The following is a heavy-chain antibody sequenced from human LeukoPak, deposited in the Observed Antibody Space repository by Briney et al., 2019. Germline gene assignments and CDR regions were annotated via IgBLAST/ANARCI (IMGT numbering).Heavy chain of an antibody. CDR2: INSDGSST. CDR3: ASGEARRYFDCPPERAFDY. Sequence: HPGGSLRLSCAASGFTFSSYWMHWVRQAPGKGLVWVSRINSDGSSTSYADSVKGRFTISRDNAKNTLYLQMNSLRAEDTAVYYCASGEARRYFDCPPERAFDYWGQGTLVTVSS. V-gene: IGHV3-74*01. J-gene: IGHJ4*02. D-gene: IGHD3-9*01. CDR1: GFTFSSYW.